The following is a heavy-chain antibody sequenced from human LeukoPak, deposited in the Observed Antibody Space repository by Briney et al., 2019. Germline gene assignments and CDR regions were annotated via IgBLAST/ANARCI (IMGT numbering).Heavy chain of an antibody. Sequence: SETLSLTCAVSGYSISSGYYWGWIRQPPGKGLEWIGSVYFGGTTYYNPSLRSRVTMSLDTSKNQVSLTLNSVTAADTAVYYCARDNRRDGYKIFDYWGQGTLVIVSS. D-gene: IGHD5-24*01. V-gene: IGHV4-38-2*02. CDR2: VYFGGTT. CDR1: GYSISSGYY. CDR3: ARDNRRDGYKIFDY. J-gene: IGHJ4*02.